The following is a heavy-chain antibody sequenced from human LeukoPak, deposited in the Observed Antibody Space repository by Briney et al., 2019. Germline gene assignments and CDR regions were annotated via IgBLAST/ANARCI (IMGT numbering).Heavy chain of an antibody. Sequence: SETLSLTCAVSGYSISSGYYWGWIRQPPGKGLEWIGSIYHSGSTYYNPSLKSRVTISVDTSRNQFSLKLSSVTAADTAVYYRARDLYISSNGVDVWGKGTTVTVSS. J-gene: IGHJ6*04. D-gene: IGHD3-9*01. CDR2: IYHSGST. CDR1: GYSISSGYY. CDR3: ARDLYISSNGVDV. V-gene: IGHV4-38-2*02.